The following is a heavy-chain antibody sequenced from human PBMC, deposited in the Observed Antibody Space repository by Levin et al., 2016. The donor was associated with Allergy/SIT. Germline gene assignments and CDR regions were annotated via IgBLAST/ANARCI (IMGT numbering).Heavy chain of an antibody. J-gene: IGHJ6*03. V-gene: IGHV4-59*01. CDR2: IYYSGST. Sequence: SETLSLTCTVSGGSISSYYWSWIRQPPGKGLEWIGYIYYSGSTNYNPSLKSRVTISVDTSKNQFSLKLSSVTAADTAVYYCARGFRGGVGATIRYYYYYMDVWGKGTTVTVSS. CDR3: ARGFRGGVGATIRYYYYYMDV. CDR1: GGSISSYY. D-gene: IGHD1-26*01.